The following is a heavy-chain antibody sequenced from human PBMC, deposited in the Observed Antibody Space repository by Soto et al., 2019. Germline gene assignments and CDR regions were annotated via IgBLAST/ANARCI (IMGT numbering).Heavy chain of an antibody. CDR2: INPSGGST. Sequence: GASVKVSCKASGYTFTSYYMHWVRQAPGQGLEWMGIINPSGGSTSYAQKFQGRVTMTRDTSTSTVYMELSSLRSEDTAVYYCARGVVVPAAIGGRVDDAFDIWGQGTMVTVSS. V-gene: IGHV1-46*03. J-gene: IGHJ3*02. D-gene: IGHD2-2*02. CDR1: GYTFTSYY. CDR3: ARGVVVPAAIGGRVDDAFDI.